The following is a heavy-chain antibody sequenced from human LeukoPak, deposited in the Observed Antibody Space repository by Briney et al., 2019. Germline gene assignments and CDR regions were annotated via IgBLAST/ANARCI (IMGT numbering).Heavy chain of an antibody. CDR1: GFTFSDYT. J-gene: IGHJ4*02. CDR2: IDLSGNTL. Sequence: GGSLRLSCAASGFTFSDYTMNWVRQAPGKGLEWVSYIDLSGNTLYYVDSVKGRFTISRDNAKNSLYLQMNSLRAEDTAVYYCARDPYGILWFGEFGVWGQGTLVTVSS. V-gene: IGHV3-48*04. D-gene: IGHD3-10*01. CDR3: ARDPYGILWFGEFGV.